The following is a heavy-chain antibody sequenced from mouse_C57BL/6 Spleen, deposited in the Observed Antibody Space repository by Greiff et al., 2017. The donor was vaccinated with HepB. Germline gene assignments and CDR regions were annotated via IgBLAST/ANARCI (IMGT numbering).Heavy chain of an antibody. V-gene: IGHV1-52*01. J-gene: IGHJ2*01. CDR2: IDPSDSET. CDR3: ARGGRTGDFDY. CDR1: GYTFTSYW. D-gene: IGHD4-1*01. Sequence: QVQLQQPGAELVRPGSSVKLSCKASGYTFTSYWMHWVKQRPIQGLEWIGNIDPSDSETHYNQKFKDKATLTVDKSSSTAYMQLSSLTSEDSAVYYCARGGRTGDFDYWGQGTTLTVSS.